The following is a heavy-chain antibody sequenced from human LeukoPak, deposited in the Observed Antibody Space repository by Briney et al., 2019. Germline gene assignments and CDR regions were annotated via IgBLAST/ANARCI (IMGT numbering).Heavy chain of an antibody. Sequence: SETLSLTCAVSNGSISSSNWWSWVRQPPGKGLEWIGEIHHSGSTNYKPSLKSRVSISIDKARNQFSLKLRSVTAADTAVYYCARDRGSGSYDFDYWGQGTLVTVSS. D-gene: IGHD1-26*01. CDR2: IHHSGST. CDR1: NGSISSSNW. CDR3: ARDRGSGSYDFDY. J-gene: IGHJ4*02. V-gene: IGHV4-4*02.